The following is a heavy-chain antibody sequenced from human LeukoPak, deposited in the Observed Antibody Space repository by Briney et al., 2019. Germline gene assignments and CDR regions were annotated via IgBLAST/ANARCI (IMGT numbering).Heavy chain of an antibody. Sequence: GSLRLSCAASGFTFSSYWMSWVRQAPGKGLEWVANIKQDGSEKYYVDSVKGRFTISRDNAKNSLYLQMNSLRAEDTAVYYCATTPVLRFLEWLPPRYFDYWGQGTLVTVSS. D-gene: IGHD3-3*01. CDR2: IKQDGSEK. V-gene: IGHV3-7*01. CDR3: ATTPVLRFLEWLPPRYFDY. CDR1: GFTFSSYW. J-gene: IGHJ4*02.